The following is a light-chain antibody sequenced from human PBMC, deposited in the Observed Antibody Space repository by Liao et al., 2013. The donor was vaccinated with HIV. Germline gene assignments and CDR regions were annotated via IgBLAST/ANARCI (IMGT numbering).Light chain of an antibody. CDR2: KDS. J-gene: IGLJ1*01. V-gene: IGLV3-25*02. Sequence: SYELTQPPSVSVSPGQTARITCSGDALPKQYAYWYQQKPGQAPVLVIYKDSERPSGIPERFSGSNSGNTATLTISRVEVGDEADYYCQVWDSSSDHYVFGTGTKVTVL. CDR1: ALPKQY. CDR3: QVWDSSSDHYV.